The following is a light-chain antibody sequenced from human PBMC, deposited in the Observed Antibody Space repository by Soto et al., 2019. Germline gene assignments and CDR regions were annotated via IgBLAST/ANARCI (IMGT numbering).Light chain of an antibody. Sequence: QSVLTQPASVSGSPGQSITISCTGTSSDIGGYVYVSWYQHRPGEAPKLLIYEVSSRASGLSNRFSGSKSGNTASLTISGLQPEDEADYYCTSYTSSSTLVFGTGTKLTVL. J-gene: IGLJ1*01. CDR2: EVS. CDR1: SSDIGGYVY. V-gene: IGLV2-14*01. CDR3: TSYTSSSTLV.